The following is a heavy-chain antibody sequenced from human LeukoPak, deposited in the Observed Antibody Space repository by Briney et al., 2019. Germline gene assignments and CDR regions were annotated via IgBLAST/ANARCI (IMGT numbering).Heavy chain of an antibody. J-gene: IGHJ5*02. CDR1: GYTFTSYD. D-gene: IGHD6-13*01. Sequence: GASVKVSCKASGYTFTSYDINWVRQATGQGLEWMGWMNPNSGNTGYAQNFQGRVTMTRNTSISTAYMELSSLRSEDTAVYYCASSEQLGTYNFFDPWGQGTLVTVSS. V-gene: IGHV1-8*01. CDR3: ASSEQLGTYNFFDP. CDR2: MNPNSGNT.